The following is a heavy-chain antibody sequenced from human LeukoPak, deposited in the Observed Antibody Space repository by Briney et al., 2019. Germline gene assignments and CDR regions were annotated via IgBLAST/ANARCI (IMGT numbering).Heavy chain of an antibody. CDR1: GFTFSSYS. J-gene: IGHJ4*02. Sequence: GGSLRLSCAASGFTFSSYSMNWVRQAPGKGLEWVSSISSSSSYIYYADSVKGRFTISRDNAKNSLYLQMNSLRAEDTAVYYCSIGPYSYGYEDYWGQGTLSPSPQ. V-gene: IGHV3-21*01. CDR2: ISSSSSYI. CDR3: SIGPYSYGYEDY. D-gene: IGHD5-18*01.